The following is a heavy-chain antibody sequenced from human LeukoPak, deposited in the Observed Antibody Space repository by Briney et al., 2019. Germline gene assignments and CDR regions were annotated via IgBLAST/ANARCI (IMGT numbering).Heavy chain of an antibody. J-gene: IGHJ3*02. CDR2: IWYDGSNE. Sequence: PGGSLRLSCAASGFTFSRYGMHWVRQAPGKGLEWVTVIWYDGSNENYADSVKGRFTISRDNSKNTLYLQMNSLRAEDTAVYYCVRNTVTDDGFDIWGQGTMVTVSP. CDR1: GFTFSRYG. CDR3: VRNTVTDDGFDI. D-gene: IGHD4-17*01. V-gene: IGHV3-33*01.